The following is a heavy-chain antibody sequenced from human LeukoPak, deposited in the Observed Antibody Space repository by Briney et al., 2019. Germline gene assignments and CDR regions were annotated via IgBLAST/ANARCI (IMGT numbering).Heavy chain of an antibody. Sequence: SETPSLTCIVSGGSISSYYWSWIRQPPGKGLEWIGYIYYSGSTNYKPSLKSRVTISVDTSKNQFSLKLSSVTAADTAVYYCARGHYKEYFDYWGQGTLVTVSS. CDR3: ARGHYKEYFDY. CDR2: IYYSGST. D-gene: IGHD4-11*01. CDR1: GGSISSYY. V-gene: IGHV4-59*01. J-gene: IGHJ4*02.